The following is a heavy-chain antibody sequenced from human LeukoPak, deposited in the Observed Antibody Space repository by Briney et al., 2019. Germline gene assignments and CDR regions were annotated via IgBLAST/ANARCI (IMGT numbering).Heavy chain of an antibody. CDR3: GKRARYRSSFPLFF. D-gene: IGHD6-13*01. CDR1: GFIFNTYW. Sequence: GESLRISCKGSGFIFNTYWISWVRQMPGKGLEWMGSVDPTDSDADYSPSFQGHVTISANTSISTVYLQWSRLKASDTAFFYWGKRARYRSSFPLFFWGQGTLVTVSS. CDR2: VDPTDSDA. J-gene: IGHJ4*02. V-gene: IGHV5-10-1*01.